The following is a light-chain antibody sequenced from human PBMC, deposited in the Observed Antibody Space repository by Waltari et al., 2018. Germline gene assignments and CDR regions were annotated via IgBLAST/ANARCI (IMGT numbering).Light chain of an antibody. CDR1: QSVSHN. J-gene: IGKJ1*01. CDR2: GVS. V-gene: IGKV3-15*01. Sequence: EIVLTQSPATLSVSPGATATLSCRASQSVSHNLVWYQQISGQSPRLLLYGVSTRAVGVPERFSGSGSGTDFTLTITDLQSEDFAIYFCQHYYGWSRTFGQGTKV. CDR3: QHYYGWSRT.